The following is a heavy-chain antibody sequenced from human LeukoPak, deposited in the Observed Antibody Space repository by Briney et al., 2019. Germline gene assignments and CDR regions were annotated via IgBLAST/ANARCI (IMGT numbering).Heavy chain of an antibody. V-gene: IGHV5-51*01. Sequence: GESLKISCQASGYGFTRSWIGWARQMPGKGLEWMAIINPGDSDTRYSPSFQGQVTISADKSISTVYLQWGSLKASDTAMYYCARQPGAGWFDPWGQGTLVTVSS. CDR2: INPGDSDT. J-gene: IGHJ5*02. CDR1: GYGFTRSW. CDR3: ARQPGAGWFDP. D-gene: IGHD3-10*01.